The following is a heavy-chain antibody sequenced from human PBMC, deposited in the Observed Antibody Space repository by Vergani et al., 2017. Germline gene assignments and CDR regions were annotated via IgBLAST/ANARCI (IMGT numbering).Heavy chain of an antibody. Sequence: EVQLLESGGGLVQPGGSLRLPCAASGFTFSRYAMSWVRQAPGKGLEWVSAISGSGGRTYYADSVKCRFTISRDDSKNTLYLQMNSLRAEDTAVYYCAKGLVMANVYWGQGTLVTVSS. V-gene: IGHV3-23*01. CDR1: GFTFSRYA. CDR3: AKGLVMANVY. D-gene: IGHD5-24*01. CDR2: ISGSGGRT. J-gene: IGHJ4*02.